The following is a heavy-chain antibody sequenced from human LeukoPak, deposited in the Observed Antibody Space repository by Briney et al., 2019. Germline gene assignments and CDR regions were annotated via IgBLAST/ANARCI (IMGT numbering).Heavy chain of an antibody. CDR3: ARSGLRKAVAFEI. CDR2: IYSGGST. CDR1: GSTVSSNY. D-gene: IGHD6-25*01. V-gene: IGHV3-53*04. Sequence: PGGSLRLSCAASGSTVSSNYMSWVRQAPGKGLEWVSVIYSGGSTYYADSVKGRFTISRHNSKNTLYLQMNSLRAEDTAVYYCARSGLRKAVAFEIWGQRTMVTVSS. J-gene: IGHJ3*02.